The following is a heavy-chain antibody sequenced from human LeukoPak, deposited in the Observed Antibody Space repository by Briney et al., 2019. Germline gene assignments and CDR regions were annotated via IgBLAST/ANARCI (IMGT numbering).Heavy chain of an antibody. CDR3: ARGLSIAAGGWFDP. J-gene: IGHJ5*02. V-gene: IGHV4-34*01. Sequence: SETLSLTCAVYGGSFSGYYWSWIRQPPGKGLEWIGEINHSGSTNYNPSLKSRVTISVDTSKNQFSLKLSSVTAADTAVCYCARGLSIAAGGWFDPWGQGTLVTVSS. CDR2: INHSGST. CDR1: GGSFSGYY. D-gene: IGHD6-6*01.